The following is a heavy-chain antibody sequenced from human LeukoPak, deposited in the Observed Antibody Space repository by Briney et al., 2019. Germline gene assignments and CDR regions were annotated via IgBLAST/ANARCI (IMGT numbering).Heavy chain of an antibody. D-gene: IGHD2-2*01. CDR3: AKGDYCSSTSCYVLNWFDP. CDR1: GFTFSSYA. J-gene: IGHJ5*02. CDR2: ISGSGGST. V-gene: IGHV3-23*01. Sequence: QPGGSLRLSCAASGFTFSSYAMSWVRQAPGKGLEWVSAISGSGGSTYYADSVKGRFTISRDNSKNTLYLQMNSPRAEDTAVYYCAKGDYCSSTSCYVLNWFDPWGQGTLVTVSS.